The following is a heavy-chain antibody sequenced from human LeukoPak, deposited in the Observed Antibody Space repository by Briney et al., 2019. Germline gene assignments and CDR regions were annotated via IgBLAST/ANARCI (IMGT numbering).Heavy chain of an antibody. D-gene: IGHD5-18*01. CDR3: ARRWYSYGHQTFDY. CDR2: IILSGST. CDR1: GGSFSGYY. J-gene: IGHJ4*02. Sequence: SETLSLTCGVYGGSFSGYYWSWIRQSPEKGLEWIGEIILSGSTNYNPSLKSRVTISIDASKNQFSLKLSSVTAADTAVFYCARRWYSYGHQTFDYWGQGTLVTVSS. V-gene: IGHV4-34*12.